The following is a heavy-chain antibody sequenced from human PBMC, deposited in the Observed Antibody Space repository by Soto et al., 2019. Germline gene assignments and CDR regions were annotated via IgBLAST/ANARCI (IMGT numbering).Heavy chain of an antibody. Sequence: PGGSLRLSCAASGFTFSSYAMSWVRQAPGKGLEWVSGISGSGGSTYYADFVKGRFTISRDKSKNTLYLQMNSLRAEDTAVYYCAKDIVVVVAAGDAFDIWGQGTMVTVSS. V-gene: IGHV3-23*01. D-gene: IGHD2-15*01. CDR1: GFTFSSYA. J-gene: IGHJ3*02. CDR2: ISGSGGST. CDR3: AKDIVVVVAAGDAFDI.